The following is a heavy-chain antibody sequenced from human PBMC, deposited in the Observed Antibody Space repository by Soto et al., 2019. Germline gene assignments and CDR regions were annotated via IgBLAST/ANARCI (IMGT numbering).Heavy chain of an antibody. D-gene: IGHD6-13*01. Sequence: GGSLRLSCAASGFTFSSYWMSWVRQAPGKGLEWMASIKQGGSEKYYVDSEKGRFTSSRDNAKNTLYLQMNSLRAEETAVYYCARDFRRSSSSWTCFDYWGQGTLVTVSS. V-gene: IGHV3-7*01. J-gene: IGHJ4*02. CDR1: GFTFSSYW. CDR3: ARDFRRSSSSWTCFDY. CDR2: IKQGGSEK.